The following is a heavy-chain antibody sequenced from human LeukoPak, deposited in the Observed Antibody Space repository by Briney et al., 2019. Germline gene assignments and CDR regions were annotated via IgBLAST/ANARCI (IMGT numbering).Heavy chain of an antibody. V-gene: IGHV3-48*03. CDR3: VREAAALDDAFDI. Sequence: GRSLRLSCAPSGFTFSGYEMNWVRQAPGKGLEWVSYISSSGTTIYSADSVKGRFTISRYNATNSLYLQLSSRRAEDTAVYYCVREAAALDDAFDIWGQGTMVTVSS. CDR1: GFTFSGYE. CDR2: ISSSGTTI. J-gene: IGHJ3*02. D-gene: IGHD1-1*01.